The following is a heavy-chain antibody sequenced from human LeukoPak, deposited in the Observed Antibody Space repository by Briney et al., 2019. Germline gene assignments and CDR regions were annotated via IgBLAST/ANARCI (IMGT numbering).Heavy chain of an antibody. J-gene: IGHJ5*02. CDR2: INHSGST. CDR1: GGSFSGYY. Sequence: PSETLSLTCAVYGGSFSGYYWSWIRRPPGKGLEWIGEINHSGSTNYNPSLKSRVTISVDTSKNQFSLKLSSVTAADTAVYYCALGGTTVTTWFDPWGQGTLVTVSS. CDR3: ALGGTTVTTWFDP. D-gene: IGHD4-17*01. V-gene: IGHV4-34*01.